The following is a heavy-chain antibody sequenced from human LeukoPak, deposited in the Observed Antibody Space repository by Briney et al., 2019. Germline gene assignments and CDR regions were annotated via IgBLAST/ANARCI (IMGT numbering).Heavy chain of an antibody. CDR3: ARGRFNYDTTGYSSFYY. CDR2: VYDDGRT. V-gene: IGHV3-53*01. CDR1: GFTVSSSY. Sequence: GSLRLSCAASGFTVSSSYMNWVRQAPGRGLEWVSLVYDDGRTFYADSVKGRFTISRDTSRNTLYLQVNSLKAEDTAVYYCARGRFNYDTTGYSSFYYWGQGTLVTVSS. J-gene: IGHJ4*02. D-gene: IGHD3-22*01.